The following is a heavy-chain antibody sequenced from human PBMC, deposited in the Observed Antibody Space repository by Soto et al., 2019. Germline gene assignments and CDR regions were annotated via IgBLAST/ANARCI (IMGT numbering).Heavy chain of an antibody. CDR2: IYISGSI. CDR1: GFTVSTSY. Sequence: EVQLVESGGGLVQPGGSLRLSCAASGFTVSTSYMSWVRQAPGKGLEWVSNIYISGSIYYVDSVKGRFTISRDTSNNTLHLQMNSLRVEDTAVYYCAREASGSGWWSQGSFESWGQGTLVTVSS. J-gene: IGHJ4*02. V-gene: IGHV3-66*01. CDR3: AREASGSGWWSQGSFES. D-gene: IGHD6-19*01.